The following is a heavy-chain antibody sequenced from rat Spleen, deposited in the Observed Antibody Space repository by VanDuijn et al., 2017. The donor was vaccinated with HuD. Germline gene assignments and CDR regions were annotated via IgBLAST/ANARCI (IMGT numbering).Heavy chain of an antibody. V-gene: IGHV2-72*01. J-gene: IGHJ3*01. Sequence: QVQLKESGPGLVQPSQTLSLTCTVSGVSLTSYHVSWVRQPPGKSLVWMGTIFAGGGTNYNAAVQSRLGISRDTSKRQVFLKMNSLQPEDTGTYYCARSEGWFAYWGQGTLVTVSS. CDR2: IFAGGGT. CDR3: ARSEGWFAY. D-gene: IGHD1-11*01. CDR1: GVSLTSYH.